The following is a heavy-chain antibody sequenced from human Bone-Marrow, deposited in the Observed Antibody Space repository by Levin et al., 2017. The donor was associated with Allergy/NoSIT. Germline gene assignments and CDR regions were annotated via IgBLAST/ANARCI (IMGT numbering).Heavy chain of an antibody. D-gene: IGHD2-15*01. CDR3: ARDLGDIVVVVAATGFDY. CDR1: GFTFSSYA. V-gene: IGHV3-30-3*01. J-gene: IGHJ4*02. Sequence: GESLKISCAASGFTFSSYAMHWVRQAPGKGLEWVAVISYDGSNKYYADSVKGRFTISRDNSKNTLYLQMNSLRAEDTAVYYCARDLGDIVVVVAATGFDYWGQGTLVTVSS. CDR2: ISYDGSNK.